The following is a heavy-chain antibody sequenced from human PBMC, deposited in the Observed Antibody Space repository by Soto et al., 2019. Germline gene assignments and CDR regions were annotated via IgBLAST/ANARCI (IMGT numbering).Heavy chain of an antibody. J-gene: IGHJ6*02. CDR1: GFTVSSNY. CDR2: IYSGGST. Sequence: PGGSLRLSCAASGFTVSSNYMIWVRQAPGKGLEWVSVIYSGGSTYYADSVKGRFTISRDNSKNTLYLQMNSLRAEDTAVYYCASRVRITIFWPMGYYYGMDVWVQGTTVTVSS. CDR3: ASRVRITIFWPMGYYYGMDV. D-gene: IGHD3-9*01. V-gene: IGHV3-53*01.